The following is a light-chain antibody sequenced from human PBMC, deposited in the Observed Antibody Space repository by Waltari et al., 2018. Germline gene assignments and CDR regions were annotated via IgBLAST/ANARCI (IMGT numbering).Light chain of an antibody. V-gene: IGLV1-44*01. CDR3: AAWDDSLNGYV. CDR2: SNN. CDR1: SAHIGSNT. J-gene: IGLJ1*01. Sequence: QSVLTQPPSASGTPGQRVPISCSGSSAHIGSNTVNWYLHLPGTAPKLLIYSNNQRPSGVPDRFSGSKSGTSASLAISGLQSEDEADYYCAAWDDSLNGYVFGTGTKVTV.